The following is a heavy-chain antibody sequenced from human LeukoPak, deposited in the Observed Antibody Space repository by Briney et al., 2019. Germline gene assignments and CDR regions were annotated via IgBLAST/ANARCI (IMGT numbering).Heavy chain of an antibody. V-gene: IGHV3-7*01. CDR3: ARALPTRRGYYYYYYYMDV. D-gene: IGHD2-15*01. Sequence: GGSLRLSCAASGFTFSSYWMSWVRQAPGKGLEWVANIKQDGSEKYYVDSVKGRFTISRDNAKKSLYLQMNSLRAEDTAVYYCARALPTRRGYYYYYYYMDVWGKGTTVTVSS. J-gene: IGHJ6*03. CDR1: GFTFSSYW. CDR2: IKQDGSEK.